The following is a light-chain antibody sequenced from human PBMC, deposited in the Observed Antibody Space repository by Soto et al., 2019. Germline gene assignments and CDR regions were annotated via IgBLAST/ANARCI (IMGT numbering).Light chain of an antibody. Sequence: QSALTQPASVSGSPGQSITISCTGTSSDVGGYNYVSWYQQHPGKAPKLMIYDVSNRPSGVSNRFSGSKSGNTASLTISGLQADDEADYYCSSYTSSSTPVVFGGGTTVTVL. CDR3: SSYTSSSTPVV. CDR2: DVS. V-gene: IGLV2-14*01. J-gene: IGLJ2*01. CDR1: SSDVGGYNY.